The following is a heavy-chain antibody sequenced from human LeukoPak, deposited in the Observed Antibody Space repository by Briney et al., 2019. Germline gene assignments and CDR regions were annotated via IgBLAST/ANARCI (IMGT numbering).Heavy chain of an antibody. CDR1: GFTFSSYW. D-gene: IGHD3-22*01. CDR2: INSDGSST. CDR3: AKDLYAYYYDSSRPGYFDY. J-gene: IGHJ4*02. Sequence: GGSLRLSCAASGFTFSSYWMHWVRQAPGKGLVWVSRINSDGSSTNYADSVKGRFTISRDNSKNTLYLQMNSLRAEDTAVYYCAKDLYAYYYDSSRPGYFDYWGQGTLVTVSS. V-gene: IGHV3-74*01.